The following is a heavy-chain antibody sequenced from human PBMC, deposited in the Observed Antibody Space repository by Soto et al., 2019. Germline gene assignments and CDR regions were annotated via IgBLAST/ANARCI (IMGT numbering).Heavy chain of an antibody. Sequence: GASVKVSCKASGYTFTSYAMHWVRQAPGQRLEWMGWINAGNGNTKYSQKFQGRVTITRDTSASTAYMELSSLRSEDTAVYYCARDNFDGLAWEWLDTFDPWGQGTLVTVSS. J-gene: IGHJ5*02. D-gene: IGHD6-19*01. V-gene: IGHV1-3*01. CDR2: INAGNGNT. CDR3: ARDNFDGLAWEWLDTFDP. CDR1: GYTFTSYA.